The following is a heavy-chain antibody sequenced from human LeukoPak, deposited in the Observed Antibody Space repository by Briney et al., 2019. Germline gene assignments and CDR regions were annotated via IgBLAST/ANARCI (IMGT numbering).Heavy chain of an antibody. Sequence: PSETLSLTCTVSGGSISSYYWSWIRQPAGKGLEWIGRVYTRGSTDYNPSLKSRGTMSVDTSKNQFSLRLSSVTAADTAVYYCARGEVGYCTGGTCYGYYYYGMDVWGQGTTVTVSS. CDR3: ARGEVGYCTGGTCYGYYYYGMDV. CDR1: GGSISSYY. CDR2: VYTRGST. D-gene: IGHD2-15*01. J-gene: IGHJ6*02. V-gene: IGHV4-4*07.